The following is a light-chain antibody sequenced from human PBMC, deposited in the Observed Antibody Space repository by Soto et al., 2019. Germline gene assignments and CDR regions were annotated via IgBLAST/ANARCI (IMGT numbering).Light chain of an antibody. CDR2: AAS. V-gene: IGKV1-39*01. Sequence: DIQMTQSPSSLSASIGDRVTITCRASQRIRTSLNWYQHKPGKAPKLLIYAASSLESGVPSRFSGSGSGTDFTLTISSLQPEDFATYYCLQDYNYPWTFGQGTKVEIK. J-gene: IGKJ1*01. CDR1: QRIRTS. CDR3: LQDYNYPWT.